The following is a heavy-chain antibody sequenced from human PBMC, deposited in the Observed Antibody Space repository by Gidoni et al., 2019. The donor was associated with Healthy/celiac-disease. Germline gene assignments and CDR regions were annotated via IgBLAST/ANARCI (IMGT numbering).Heavy chain of an antibody. Sequence: EVQLLESGGGLVQPGGSLRLSCAASAFPFISYAMSWVRQAPGKGLEWVSAISGSGGSTYYADSVKGRFTISRDNSKNTLYLQMNSLRAEDTAVYYCAKARGSGSYSGRDYFDYWGQGTLVTVSS. CDR3: AKARGSGSYSGRDYFDY. D-gene: IGHD3-10*01. CDR1: AFPFISYA. V-gene: IGHV3-23*01. J-gene: IGHJ4*02. CDR2: ISGSGGST.